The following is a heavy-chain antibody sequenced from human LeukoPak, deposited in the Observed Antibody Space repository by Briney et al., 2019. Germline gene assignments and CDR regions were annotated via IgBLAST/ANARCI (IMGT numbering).Heavy chain of an antibody. V-gene: IGHV3-33*01. CDR1: GFAFNTYA. CDR2: IWHDGSHK. Sequence: PGRSLRLSRAASGFAFNTYAMHWVRQAPGQGLEWVALIWHDGSHKFYSHSVRGQFTISRDNSKNTVSLQMNNLRPEGTAVYYRARKIFGSGSYPGFWGQGTLVTVSS. D-gene: IGHD3-10*01. CDR3: ARKIFGSGSYPGF. J-gene: IGHJ4*02.